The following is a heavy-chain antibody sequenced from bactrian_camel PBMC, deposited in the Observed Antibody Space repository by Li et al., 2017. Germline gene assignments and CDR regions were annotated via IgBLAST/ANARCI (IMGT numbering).Heavy chain of an antibody. V-gene: IGHV3-3*01. CDR1: GYRQSSVA. CDR3: AAEPGLQVVNLRKMYVKAENFKY. Sequence: HVKLVESGGGAVQAGGSLILSCSHSGYRQSSVACMGWYPQAPGKEREGIASISTNDGRTYYADSVKGRFTISQDNAKNTVYLQMDSLVPEDTAMYYCAAEPGLQVVNLRKMYVKAENFKYWGQGTQVTVS. D-gene: IGHD1*01. CDR2: ISTNDGRT. J-gene: IGHJ4*01.